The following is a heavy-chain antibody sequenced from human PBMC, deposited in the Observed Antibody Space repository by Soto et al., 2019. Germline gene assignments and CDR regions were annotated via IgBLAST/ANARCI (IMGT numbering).Heavy chain of an antibody. CDR3: VRGGNPYHYATCGPGTFDK. CDR1: GDSVSGGDSY. J-gene: IGHJ4*02. CDR2: TSFSGYT. D-gene: IGHD3-10*01. V-gene: IGHV4-30-4*01. Sequence: QVQLQESGPGLVKPSQTLSLTCTVSGDSVSGGDSYWSWIRQPPGKALEWIGYTSFSGYTSYTPSLKSRVTISVDMSKSQFSLRLTSVTAADTAIYYCVRGGNPYHYATCGPGTFDKWGQGTLVSVSS.